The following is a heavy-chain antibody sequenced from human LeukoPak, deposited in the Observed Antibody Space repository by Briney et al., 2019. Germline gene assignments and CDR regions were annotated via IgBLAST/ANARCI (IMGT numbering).Heavy chain of an antibody. D-gene: IGHD5-24*01. CDR3: ARHGGLWRWLQFTTHLDY. J-gene: IGHJ4*02. V-gene: IGHV4-39*01. CDR1: GGSISSSSYY. CDR2: IYYSGST. Sequence: PSETLSLTCTVSGGSISSSSYYWGWIRQPPGKGLEWIGSIYYSGSTYYNPSLKSRVTISVDTSKNQFSLKLSSVTAADTAVYYCARHGGLWRWLQFTTHLDYWGQGTLVTVSS.